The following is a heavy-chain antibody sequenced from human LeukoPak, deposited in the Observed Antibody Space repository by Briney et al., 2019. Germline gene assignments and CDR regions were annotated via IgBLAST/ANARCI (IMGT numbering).Heavy chain of an antibody. CDR1: GYTFTSYG. CDR3: ARGPYSGSYYYYYYYYMDV. D-gene: IGHD1-26*01. Sequence: SSVKVSCKASGYTFTSYGISWVRQAPGQGLEWMGWISAYNGNTNYAQKLQGRVTMTTDTSTSTAYMELRSLRSDDTAVYYCARGPYSGSYYYYYYYYMDVWGKGTTVTVSS. V-gene: IGHV1-18*01. J-gene: IGHJ6*03. CDR2: ISAYNGNT.